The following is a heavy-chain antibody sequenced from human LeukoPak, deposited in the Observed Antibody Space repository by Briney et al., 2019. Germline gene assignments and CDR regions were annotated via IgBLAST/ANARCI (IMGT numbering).Heavy chain of an antibody. J-gene: IGHJ4*02. V-gene: IGHV3-30*02. Sequence: GGSLRLSCTGSGFPFSRYGMHWVRQTPGRGLELVAFIRYDGKTEYYADSVKGRFTIAREDSHSTVHLHMKDLRPDDAAVYFCAKDLNTVVMQYFDSWAQGTLVSVSS. D-gene: IGHD2-21*01. CDR3: AKDLNTVVMQYFDS. CDR2: IRYDGKTE. CDR1: GFPFSRYG.